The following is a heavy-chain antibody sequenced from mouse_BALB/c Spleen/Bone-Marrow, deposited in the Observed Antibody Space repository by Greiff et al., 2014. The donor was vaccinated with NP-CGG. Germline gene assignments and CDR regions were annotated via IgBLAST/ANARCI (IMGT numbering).Heavy chain of an antibody. CDR1: GFSFSSYA. J-gene: IGHJ2*01. D-gene: IGHD1-2*01. CDR3: ARARGVTTATPYYFDY. Sequence: EVMLVESGGGLVKPGGSLKLSCAASGFSFSSYAVSWVRQTPEKRLEWVASISGGGNSYHSDNMKGRFTISRDNARNILYLQMSSPRSEDTAMYYCARARGVTTATPYYFDYWGQGTALTVSS. V-gene: IGHV5-6-5*01. CDR2: ISGGGNS.